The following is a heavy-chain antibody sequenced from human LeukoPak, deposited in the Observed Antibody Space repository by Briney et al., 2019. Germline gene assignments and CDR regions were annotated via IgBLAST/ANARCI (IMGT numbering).Heavy chain of an antibody. CDR3: AKVADYYDSSGYRY. Sequence: GGSLRLSCAASGFTFSSYAMSWVRQAPGKGLEWVSAISGSGGSTYYAGSVKGRFTISRDNSKNTLYLQVNSLRAEDTAVYYCAKVADYYDSSGYRYWGQGTLVTVSS. D-gene: IGHD3-22*01. CDR1: GFTFSSYA. V-gene: IGHV3-23*01. J-gene: IGHJ4*02. CDR2: ISGSGGST.